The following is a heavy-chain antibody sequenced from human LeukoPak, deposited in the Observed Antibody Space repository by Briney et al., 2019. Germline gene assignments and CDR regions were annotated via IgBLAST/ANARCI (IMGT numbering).Heavy chain of an antibody. CDR2: IWYGGSNK. J-gene: IGHJ4*02. V-gene: IGHV3-30*02. Sequence: SGGSLRLSCAASGFTFSSYGMHWVRQAPGKGLEWVAVIWYGGSNKYYADSVKGRFTISRDNSKNTLYLQMNSLRAEDTAVYYCAKDNPLAPGAFDYWGQGTLVTVSS. CDR1: GFTFSSYG. D-gene: IGHD3-10*01. CDR3: AKDNPLAPGAFDY.